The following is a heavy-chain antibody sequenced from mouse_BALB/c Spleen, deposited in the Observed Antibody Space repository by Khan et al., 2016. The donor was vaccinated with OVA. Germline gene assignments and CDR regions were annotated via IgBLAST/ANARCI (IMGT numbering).Heavy chain of an antibody. CDR3: VRSGYGSFAF. J-gene: IGHJ3*01. V-gene: IGHV1S29*02. CDR1: GYTFTDYN. D-gene: IGHD1-2*01. CDR2: IYPNNGGT. Sequence: VQLKESGPELVKPGASVRISCKASGYTFTDYNLDWVKQSHEKSLEWIGYIYPNNGGTGYNQKFKTTAKLTVDKSSSTAYMELRSLTSEDSAVYYCVRSGYGSFAFWGQGSLVTVPA.